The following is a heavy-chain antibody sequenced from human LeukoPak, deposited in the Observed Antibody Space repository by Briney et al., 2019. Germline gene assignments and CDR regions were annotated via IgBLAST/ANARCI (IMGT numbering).Heavy chain of an antibody. CDR2: MNPNSGNT. J-gene: IGHJ6*02. Sequence: ASVKVSCKASGYTFTSYDINWVRQATGQGLEWMGWMNPNSGNTGYAQKFQGRVTMTGNTSISTAYMELSSLRSEDTAVYYCARGPDSRNYDFWSGYYFAYYYGMDVWGQGTTVTVSS. CDR3: ARGPDSRNYDFWSGYYFAYYYGMDV. CDR1: GYTFTSYD. D-gene: IGHD3-3*01. V-gene: IGHV1-8*01.